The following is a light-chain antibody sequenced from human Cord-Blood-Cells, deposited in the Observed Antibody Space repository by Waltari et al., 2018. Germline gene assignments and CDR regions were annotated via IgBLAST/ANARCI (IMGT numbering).Light chain of an antibody. V-gene: IGLV1-51*02. CDR1: SSNLGTHY. CDR3: GTWDSSLSAVV. CDR2: ENN. J-gene: IGLJ2*01. Sequence: QSVLTQPPSVSAAPGQKVTISCSGSSSNLGTHYVSWYQQLPGTAPKLLIYENNKRPSGIPDRFSGSKSGTSATLGITGLQTGDEADYYCGTWDSSLSAVVFGGGTKLTVL.